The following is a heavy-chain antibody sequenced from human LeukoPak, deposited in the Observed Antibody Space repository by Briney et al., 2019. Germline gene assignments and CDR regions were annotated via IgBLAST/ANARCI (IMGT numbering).Heavy chain of an antibody. V-gene: IGHV4-30-4*02. J-gene: IGHJ4*02. CDR3: ARGGDVVVPADVRRWFDY. CDR1: GGSISSGDYY. CDR2: IYYSGST. D-gene: IGHD2-2*01. Sequence: SETLSLTCTVSGGSISSGDYYWSWIRQPPGKGLEWIGYIYYSGSTYYNPSLKSRVTISLDTSKNQFSLKLSSVTAADTAVYYCARGGDVVVPADVRRWFDYWGQGTLVTVSS.